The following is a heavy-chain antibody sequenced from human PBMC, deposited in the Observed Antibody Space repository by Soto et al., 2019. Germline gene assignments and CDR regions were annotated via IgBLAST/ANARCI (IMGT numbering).Heavy chain of an antibody. J-gene: IGHJ4*02. D-gene: IGHD3-22*01. CDR2: NIPIFGTT. V-gene: IGHV1-69*12. CDR1: GGTLGSYG. Sequence: QVQLVQSGAEVKKPGSSVKVSCKASGGTLGSYGISWVRQAPGQGLEWMGVNIPIFGTTNYAQKFQGRVTVTADESPNTAYMELNNLRSDDTAVDYGARGGGVVVTGTPFDYWGPGTLVTVS. CDR3: ARGGGVVVTGTPFDY.